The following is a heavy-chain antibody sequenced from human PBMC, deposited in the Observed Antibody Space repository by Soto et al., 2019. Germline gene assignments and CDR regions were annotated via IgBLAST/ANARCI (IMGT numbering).Heavy chain of an antibody. CDR1: GGSISSGGYY. J-gene: IGHJ4*02. CDR3: ARAHRDYDILTGPFDY. CDR2: IYYSGST. D-gene: IGHD3-9*01. Sequence: SETLSLTCTVSGGSISSGGYYWSWIRQHPGKGLEWIGYIYYSGSTYYNPSLKSRVTISVDTSKNQFSLKLSSVTAADTAVYYCARAHRDYDILTGPFDYWGQGTLVTVSS. V-gene: IGHV4-31*03.